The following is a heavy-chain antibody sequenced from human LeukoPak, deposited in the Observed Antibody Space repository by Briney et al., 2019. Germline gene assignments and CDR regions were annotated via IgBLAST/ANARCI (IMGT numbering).Heavy chain of an antibody. J-gene: IGHJ4*02. CDR3: ARKKRVVAATFGTLSDY. CDR2: ISSSSSTI. Sequence: PGGSLRLSCAASGFTFSSYSMNWVRQAPGKGLEWVSYISSSSSTIYYADSVKGRFTISRDNAKNSLYLQMNSLRAEDTAVYYCARKKRVVAATFGTLSDYWGQGTLVTVSS. D-gene: IGHD2-15*01. CDR1: GFTFSSYS. V-gene: IGHV3-48*01.